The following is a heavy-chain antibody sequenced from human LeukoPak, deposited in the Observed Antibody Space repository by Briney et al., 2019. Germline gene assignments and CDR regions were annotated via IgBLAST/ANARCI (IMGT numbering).Heavy chain of an antibody. J-gene: IGHJ4*02. V-gene: IGHV3-48*01. CDR1: GFTFSSYS. Sequence: GGSLRLSCAASGFTFSSYSMNWVRQAPGKGLEWVSYISSSSSTIYYADSVKGRFTISRDNAKNSLYLQMNSLRAEDTAVYYCAREWGATGLIIDYWGQGTLVTVSS. CDR2: ISSSSSTI. CDR3: AREWGATGLIIDY. D-gene: IGHD1-26*01.